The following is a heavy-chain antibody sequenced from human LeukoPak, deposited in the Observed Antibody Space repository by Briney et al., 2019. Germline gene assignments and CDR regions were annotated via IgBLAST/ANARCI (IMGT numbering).Heavy chain of an antibody. CDR3: ARSSGWYWGGAFDI. CDR2: INSDGSST. CDR1: GFPFSSYW. D-gene: IGHD6-19*01. V-gene: IGHV3-74*01. Sequence: GSLRLSCAASGFPFSSYWMHWVRQAPGKGLVWVSRINSDGSSTSYADSVKGRFTISRDNAKNTLYLQMNSLRAEDTAVYYCARSSGWYWGGAFDIWGQGTMVTVSS. J-gene: IGHJ3*02.